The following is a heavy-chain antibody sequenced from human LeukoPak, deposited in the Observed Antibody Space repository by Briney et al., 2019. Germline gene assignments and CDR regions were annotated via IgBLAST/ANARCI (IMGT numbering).Heavy chain of an antibody. CDR3: ARDCMAGDCYGVEYAFDI. J-gene: IGHJ3*02. CDR2: ISSSFSYI. Sequence: GGSLRLSCAASGFTFSSYSMNWVRQAPGKGLEWVSSISSSFSYIYYADSVKGRFTISRDNSKNTLYLQMNSLRAEDTAVYYCARDCMAGDCYGVEYAFDIWGQGTMVTVSS. V-gene: IGHV3-21*04. D-gene: IGHD2-21*02. CDR1: GFTFSSYS.